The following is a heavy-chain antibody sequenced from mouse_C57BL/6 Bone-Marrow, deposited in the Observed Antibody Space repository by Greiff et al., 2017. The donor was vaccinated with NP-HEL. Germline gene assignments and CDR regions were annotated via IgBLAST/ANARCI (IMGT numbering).Heavy chain of an antibody. V-gene: IGHV1-20*01. Sequence: EVKLVESGPELVKPGDSVKISCKASGYSFTGYFMNWVMQSHGKSLEWIGRINPYNGDTFYNQKFKGKATLTVDKSSSTAHMELRSLTSEDSAVYYCARGGEVVFDYWGQGTTLTVSS. CDR3: ARGGEVVFDY. D-gene: IGHD1-1*02. J-gene: IGHJ2*01. CDR2: INPYNGDT. CDR1: GYSFTGYF.